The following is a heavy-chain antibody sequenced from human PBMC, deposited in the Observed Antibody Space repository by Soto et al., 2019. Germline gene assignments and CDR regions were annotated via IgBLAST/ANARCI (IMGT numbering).Heavy chain of an antibody. D-gene: IGHD2-2*01. CDR2: ISAYNGNT. V-gene: IGHV1-18*01. J-gene: IGHJ5*02. CDR1: GYTFTSYG. Sequence: ASVKVSCKASGYTFTSYGISWVRQAPGQGLEWMGWISAYNGNTNYAQKLQGRVTMTTDTSTSTAYMELRSLRSDDTAVYYCARDGVGLNKYQLLSDSSSGWFDPWGQGTLVTVSS. CDR3: ARDGVGLNKYQLLSDSSSGWFDP.